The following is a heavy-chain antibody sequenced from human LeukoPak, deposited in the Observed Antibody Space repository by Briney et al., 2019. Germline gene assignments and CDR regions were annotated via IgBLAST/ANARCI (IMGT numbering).Heavy chain of an antibody. D-gene: IGHD6-13*01. CDR2: IKQDGSEK. CDR1: GFTFRSYW. Sequence: PPGGSLRLSCAASGFTFRSYWMTWVRQAPGKGLEWVANIKQDGSEKYYVDSVKGRFTISRDNAKNSLYLQMNSLRAEDTAVYYCARDELVTTGIAADYWGQGTLVTVSS. J-gene: IGHJ4*02. CDR3: ARDELVTTGIAADY. V-gene: IGHV3-7*03.